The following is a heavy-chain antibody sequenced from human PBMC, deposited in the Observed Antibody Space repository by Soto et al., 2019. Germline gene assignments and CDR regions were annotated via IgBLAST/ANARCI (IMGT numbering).Heavy chain of an antibody. CDR2: IRSKSDGYAT. J-gene: IGHJ6*02. D-gene: IGHD7-27*01. V-gene: IGHV3-73*01. CDR1: GFTFSGSS. CDR3: TRRTVDHYYYAWDV. Sequence: GGSRRLSCAASGFTFSGSSMHWVRQAPGKGLEWVGRIRSKSDGYATTYAASVKGRFTISRDDSGNTAYLQMNSLKTEDSAVYYCTRRTVDHYYYAWDVWGQGTTVTVSS.